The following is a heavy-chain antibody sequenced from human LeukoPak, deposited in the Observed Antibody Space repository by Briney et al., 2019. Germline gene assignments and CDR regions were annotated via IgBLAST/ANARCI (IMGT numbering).Heavy chain of an antibody. CDR1: GYSITSGYY. D-gene: IGHD3-9*01. V-gene: IGHV4-38-2*02. Sequence: SETLSLTCSVSGYSITSGYYWGWIRQPPGKGLEWIGSIYHTGNTFYDPSFNSRVTISVDTSKNQFSLSLSSVTAADTAVYYCARGYRGDILTGYPLGAFDYWGQGTLVTVSS. J-gene: IGHJ4*02. CDR3: ARGYRGDILTGYPLGAFDY. CDR2: IYHTGNT.